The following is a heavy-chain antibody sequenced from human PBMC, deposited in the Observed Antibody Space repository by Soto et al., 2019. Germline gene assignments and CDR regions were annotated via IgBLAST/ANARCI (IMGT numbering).Heavy chain of an antibody. CDR1: GLTFSSYG. D-gene: IGHD2-2*02. CDR3: ARERGDYIDP. J-gene: IGHJ5*02. V-gene: IGHV3-33*01. CDR2: IWYDGSNK. Sequence: QVHLVESGGGVVQPGRSLTLSCAAYGLTFSSYGMHWVRQAPGKGLEWVAVIWYDGSNKYYADSVKGRFTISRDNSKNTLFLHMNSLRAEDTAVYYCARERGDYIDPCGQGTLVTVSS.